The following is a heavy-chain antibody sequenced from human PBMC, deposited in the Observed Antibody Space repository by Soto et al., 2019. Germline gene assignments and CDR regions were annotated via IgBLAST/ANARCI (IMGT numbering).Heavy chain of an antibody. Sequence: PSETLSLTCTVSGGSITNSNWWSWVRLPPAKGLEWIGDIYHAGSTKYNPSLGRRVTISVDTSNNQFALTLTSVTAADTAVYFCARGPPIVGNTKPLDSSGQGTLVTVYS. J-gene: IGHJ4*02. D-gene: IGHD1-26*01. CDR3: ARGPPIVGNTKPLDS. CDR2: IYHAGST. V-gene: IGHV4-4*02. CDR1: GGSITNSNW.